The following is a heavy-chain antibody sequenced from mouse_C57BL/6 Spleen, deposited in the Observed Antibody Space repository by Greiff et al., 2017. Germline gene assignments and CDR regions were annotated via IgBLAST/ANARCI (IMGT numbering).Heavy chain of an antibody. CDR2: INPNNGGT. CDR3: ARGPVYWYFDV. J-gene: IGHJ1*03. CDR1: GYTFTDYN. Sequence: VQLQQSGPELVKPGASVKMSCKASGYTFTDYNMHWVKQSHGKSLEWIGYINPNNGGTSYNQKFKGKGTLTVNKSSSTAYMEIRSLTSEDSAVYYCARGPVYWYFDVWGTGTTVTVSS. V-gene: IGHV1-22*01.